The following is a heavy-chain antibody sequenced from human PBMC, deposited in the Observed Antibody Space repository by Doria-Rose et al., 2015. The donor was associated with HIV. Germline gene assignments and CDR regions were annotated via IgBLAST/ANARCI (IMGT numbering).Heavy chain of an antibody. Sequence: QESGPVLVKPTETLTLTCTVFGVSLSSPGMGVSWTRQPPGKALEWLSNIFSDDERSYQTSLKSRLTISRGTSKSQVVLTMTDMDPVDTATYYCARIKSSRWYHKYYFDFWGQGTLVIVSA. V-gene: IGHV2-26*01. D-gene: IGHD6-13*01. J-gene: IGHJ4*02. CDR1: GVSLSSPGMG. CDR3: ARIKSSRWYHKYYFDF. CDR2: IFSDDER.